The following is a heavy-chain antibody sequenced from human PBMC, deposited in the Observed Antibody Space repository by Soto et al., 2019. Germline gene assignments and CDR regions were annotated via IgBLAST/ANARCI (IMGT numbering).Heavy chain of an antibody. CDR2: IYPGDSDT. Sequence: PGESLKISCKDSGFSFASSWIAWVRQMPGKGLEWMGIIYPGDSDTRYSPSFQGQVTISADKSISTAYLQWSSLKASDTAMYYCARSYDSSGYHPHDCWGQGTLVTVSS. V-gene: IGHV5-51*01. CDR1: GFSFASSW. CDR3: ARSYDSSGYHPHDC. J-gene: IGHJ4*02. D-gene: IGHD3-22*01.